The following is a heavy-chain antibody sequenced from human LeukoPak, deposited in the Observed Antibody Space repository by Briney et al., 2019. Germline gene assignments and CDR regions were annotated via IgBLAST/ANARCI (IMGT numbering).Heavy chain of an antibody. Sequence: GGSLRLSCAASGFTFSSYAMHWVRQAPGKGLEWVAVISYDGSNKYHADSVKGRFTISRDNSKNTLYLQMNSLRAEDTAVYYCARMSTGWSTDYYYYMDVWGKGTTVTVSS. CDR3: ARMSTGWSTDYYYYMDV. J-gene: IGHJ6*03. V-gene: IGHV3-30*04. CDR1: GFTFSSYA. D-gene: IGHD2-15*01. CDR2: ISYDGSNK.